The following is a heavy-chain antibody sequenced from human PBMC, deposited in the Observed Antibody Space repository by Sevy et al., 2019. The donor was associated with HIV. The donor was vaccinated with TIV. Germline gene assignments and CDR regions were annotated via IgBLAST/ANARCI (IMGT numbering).Heavy chain of an antibody. CDR1: GFTFSSYS. V-gene: IGHV3-21*01. J-gene: IGHJ3*01. CDR3: ARDYGGLNAFDF. Sequence: GGSLRRSCAASGFTFSSYSMNWVRQAPGKGLEWVASISRSNTYIYYADSVKGRFTISRDDAKNSLYLQMNSLRAEDTAVYYCARDYGGLNAFDFWGQGTMVTVSS. D-gene: IGHD4-17*01. CDR2: ISRSNTYI.